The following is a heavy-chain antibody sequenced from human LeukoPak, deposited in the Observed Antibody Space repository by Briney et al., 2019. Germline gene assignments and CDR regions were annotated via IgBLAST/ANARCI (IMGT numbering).Heavy chain of an antibody. CDR1: GCTFSSYA. D-gene: IGHD5-18*01. J-gene: IGHJ4*02. CDR3: ARASSPDAAMVIGDY. V-gene: IGHV3-30-3*01. CDR2: ISYDGSNK. Sequence: GGSLRLSCAASGCTFSSYAMDWVRQAPGKGLEWVAVISYDGSNKYYADSVKGRFTISRDNSKNTLFLQMSSLRAEDTAVYYCARASSPDAAMVIGDYWGQGTLVTVSS.